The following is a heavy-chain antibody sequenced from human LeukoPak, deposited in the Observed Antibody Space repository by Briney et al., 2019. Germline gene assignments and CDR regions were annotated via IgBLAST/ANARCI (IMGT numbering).Heavy chain of an antibody. CDR3: AREREGPYGYLDY. CDR2: IYYSGST. V-gene: IGHV4-59*12. D-gene: IGHD4-17*01. Sequence: PSETLSLTCTVSGGSISSYYWSWIRQPAGKGLEWIGYIYYSGSTNYNPSLKSRVTISVDTSKNQFSLRLSSVTAADTAVYYCAREREGPYGYLDYWGQGTLVTVSS. CDR1: GGSISSYY. J-gene: IGHJ4*02.